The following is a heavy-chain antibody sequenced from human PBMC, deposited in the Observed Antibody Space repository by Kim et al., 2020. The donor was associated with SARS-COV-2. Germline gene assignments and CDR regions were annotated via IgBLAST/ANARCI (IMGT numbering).Heavy chain of an antibody. Sequence: SVKVSCKASGGTFSSYTISWVRQAPGQGLEWMGRIIPILGIANYAQKFQGRVTITVDKSTSTAYMELSSLRSEDTAVYYCAREGRGLLWFGELSGSRSVEGDWFDPWGQGTLVTVSS. D-gene: IGHD3-10*01. V-gene: IGHV1-69*04. CDR1: GGTFSSYT. CDR3: AREGRGLLWFGELSGSRSVEGDWFDP. CDR2: IIPILGIA. J-gene: IGHJ5*02.